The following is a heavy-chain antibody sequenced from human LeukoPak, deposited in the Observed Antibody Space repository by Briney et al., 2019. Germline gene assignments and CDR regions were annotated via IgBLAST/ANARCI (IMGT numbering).Heavy chain of an antibody. V-gene: IGHV4-59*01. CDR1: GGSISSYY. Sequence: SETLSLTCTVSGGSISSYYWNWIRQPPGKGLEWIGYIYYSGTTNYNPSLKSRVTISVDTSKNQFSLKLSSVTAADTAIYYYARGAYDSSGHYYYFDYWGQGTLVTVSS. CDR3: ARGAYDSSGHYYYFDY. J-gene: IGHJ4*02. CDR2: IYYSGTT. D-gene: IGHD3-22*01.